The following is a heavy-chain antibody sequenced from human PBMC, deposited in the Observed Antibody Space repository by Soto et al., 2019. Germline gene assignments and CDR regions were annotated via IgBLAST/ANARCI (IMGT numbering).Heavy chain of an antibody. J-gene: IGHJ4*02. CDR2: ISSSSSYI. V-gene: IGHV3-21*01. CDR1: GFTFSSYS. Sequence: EVQLVESGGGLVKPGGSLRLSCAASGFTFSSYSMNWVRQAPGKGLEWVSSISSSSSYIYYADSVKGRFTISRDNAKNSLYLQMNSRRAEDTAVYYCARAGARGYEYGYWGQGTLVTVSS. CDR3: ARAGARGYEYGY. D-gene: IGHD5-12*01.